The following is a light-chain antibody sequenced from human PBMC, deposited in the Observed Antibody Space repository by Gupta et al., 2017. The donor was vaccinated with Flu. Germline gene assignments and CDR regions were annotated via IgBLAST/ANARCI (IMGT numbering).Light chain of an antibody. CDR3: QPHNSYSKT. CDR2: KAS. Sequence: DIQRTQAPSTLSASVGDRVTITCRASQSMSNWLAWYQQKPGKAPTLLISKASSLKSGVPSRFSGSGYGTEFTLTISSLQPDDSATSSCQPHNSYSKTFGQGTKVEIK. V-gene: IGKV1-5*03. CDR1: QSMSNW. J-gene: IGKJ1*01.